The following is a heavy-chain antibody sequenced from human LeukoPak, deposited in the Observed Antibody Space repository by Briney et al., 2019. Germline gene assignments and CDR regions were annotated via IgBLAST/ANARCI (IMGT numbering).Heavy chain of an antibody. CDR1: GFTFSSYG. J-gene: IGHJ3*02. CDR2: IRYDGSNK. V-gene: IGHV3-30*02. Sequence: GGSLRLSCAASGFTFSSYGMHWVRQAPGKGLEWVAFIRYDGSNKYYADSVKGRFTISRDNSKNTLYLQMNSLRAEDTAVYYCATTVAGTRNAFDIWGQGTMVTVSS. D-gene: IGHD6-19*01. CDR3: ATTVAGTRNAFDI.